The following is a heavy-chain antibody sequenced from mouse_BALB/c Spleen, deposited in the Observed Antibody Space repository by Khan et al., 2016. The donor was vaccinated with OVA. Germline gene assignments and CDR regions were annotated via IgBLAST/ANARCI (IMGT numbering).Heavy chain of an antibody. Sequence: QVQLQQSGAELVRPGASVKLSCKTSGYIFTSYWIHWVKQRSGQGLEWIARIYPGTHNTYYNEKFKDKATLTADKSSSTAYMQLSSLKSEDFDVYFCSREEALYHIDHWGQGTTLTVSS. CDR2: IYPGTHNT. CDR1: GYIFTSYW. CDR3: SREEALYHIDH. V-gene: IGHV1S132*01. J-gene: IGHJ2*01. D-gene: IGHD3-2*02.